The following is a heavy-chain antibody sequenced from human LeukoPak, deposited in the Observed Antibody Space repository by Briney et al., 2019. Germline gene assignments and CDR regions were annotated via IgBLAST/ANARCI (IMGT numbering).Heavy chain of an antibody. J-gene: IGHJ4*02. CDR2: IYYSGST. D-gene: IGHD2-21*01. CDR1: GGSISSYY. CDR3: ARQVGGDFDY. V-gene: IGHV4-59*08. Sequence: SETLSLTCTVSGGSISSYYWSWIRRPPGKGLEWIGYIYYSGSTNYNPSLKSRVTISVDTSKNQFSLKLSSVTAADTAVYYCARQVGGDFDYWGQGTLVTVSS.